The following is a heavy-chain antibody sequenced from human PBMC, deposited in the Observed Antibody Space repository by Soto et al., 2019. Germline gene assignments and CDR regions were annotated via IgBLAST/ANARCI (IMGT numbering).Heavy chain of an antibody. CDR1: GFIFDDYA. CDR3: AKGADMLDYYYFMDV. J-gene: IGHJ6*03. V-gene: IGHV3-9*01. D-gene: IGHD3-10*02. Sequence: LRLSCAASGFIFDDYAIHWVRQVPGRGLEWVPGISWHSRSVAYADSVKGRFTISRDSANLYLQMNSLRSEDSALYYCAKGADMLDYYYFMDVWGKGTTVTVSS. CDR2: ISWHSRSV.